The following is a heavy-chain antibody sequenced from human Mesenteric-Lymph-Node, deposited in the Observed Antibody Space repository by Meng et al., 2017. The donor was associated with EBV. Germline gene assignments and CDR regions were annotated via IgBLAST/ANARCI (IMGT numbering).Heavy chain of an antibody. CDR1: SGAISNINW. V-gene: IGHV4-4*02. J-gene: IGHJ4*02. D-gene: IGHD3-16*02. CDR2: IFHSGGT. CDR3: ARITFGGAIGD. Sequence: VELTEAGPGSVQPSGTLALTCAGPSGAISNINWWGWVRPPPGKGLQWIREIFHSGGTNYNPFLKSRVTISHDKSKNQFSLKVNSLTAADTAVYYCARITFGGAIGDWGQGTLVTVSS.